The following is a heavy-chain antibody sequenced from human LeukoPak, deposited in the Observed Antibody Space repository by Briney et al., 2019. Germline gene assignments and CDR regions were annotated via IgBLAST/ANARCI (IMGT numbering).Heavy chain of an antibody. D-gene: IGHD2-2*01. V-gene: IGHV3-9*01. CDR1: GFTFDDYA. Sequence: GGSLRLSCAASGFTFDDYAMHWVRQAPGKGLEWVSGISWNSGSIGYADSVKGRFTISRDNAKNSLYLQMNSLRAEDTALYYCAKDRYCSSTSCYDRGLFDYWGQGTLVTVSS. J-gene: IGHJ4*02. CDR3: AKDRYCSSTSCYDRGLFDY. CDR2: ISWNSGSI.